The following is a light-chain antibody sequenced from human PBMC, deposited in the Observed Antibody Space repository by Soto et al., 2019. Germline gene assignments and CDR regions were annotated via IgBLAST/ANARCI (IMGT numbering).Light chain of an antibody. CDR1: NSNIGSNT. V-gene: IGLV1-44*01. CDR2: SDN. CDR3: AAWDDSLNGWV. Sequence: QSVLTQPPSASGTPGQRVTISCSGSNSNIGSNTVNWYQQLPGTAPKLLIFSDNQRPSGVPDRFSASKSGTSASLAISGLQSEDEADYHCAAWDDSLNGWVFGGGTKLTVL. J-gene: IGLJ3*02.